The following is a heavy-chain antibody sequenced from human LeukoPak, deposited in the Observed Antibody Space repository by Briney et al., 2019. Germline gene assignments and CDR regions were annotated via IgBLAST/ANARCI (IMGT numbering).Heavy chain of an antibody. V-gene: IGHV4-39*02. J-gene: IGHJ5*02. Sequence: SETLSLTCTVSGGSISSSSYYWGWIRQPPGKGLEWIGSIYYSGSTYYNPSLKSRVTISVDTSKNQFSLKLSSVTAADTAVYYCARDYGSGLGWFDPWGQGTPVTVSS. CDR3: ARDYGSGLGWFDP. D-gene: IGHD3-10*01. CDR1: GGSISSSSYY. CDR2: IYYSGST.